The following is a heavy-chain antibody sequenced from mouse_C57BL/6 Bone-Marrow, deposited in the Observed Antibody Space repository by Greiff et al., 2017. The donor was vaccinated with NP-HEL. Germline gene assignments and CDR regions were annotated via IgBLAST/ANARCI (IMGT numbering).Heavy chain of an antibody. CDR3: TILITTVVAPYYFDY. D-gene: IGHD1-1*01. V-gene: IGHV14-4*01. J-gene: IGHJ2*01. CDR2: IDPENGDT. CDR1: GFNIKDDY. Sequence: EVQLKESGAELVRPGASVKLSCTASGFNIKDDYMHWVKQRPEQGLEWIGWIDPENGDTEYASKFQGKATITADTSSNTAYLQLSSLTSEDTAVYYCTILITTVVAPYYFDYWGQGTTLTVSS.